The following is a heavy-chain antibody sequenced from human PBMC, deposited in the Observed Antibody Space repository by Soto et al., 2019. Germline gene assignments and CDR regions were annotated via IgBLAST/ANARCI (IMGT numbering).Heavy chain of an antibody. CDR2: IIPIFGTA. V-gene: IGHV1-69*12. CDR1: GGTFSSYA. D-gene: IGHD2-2*01. J-gene: IGHJ6*02. CDR3: ARTGPTSAQLPMDRYYYYGMDV. Sequence: QVQLVQSGAEVKKPGSSVKVSCKASGGTFSSYAISWVRQAPGQGLEWMGGIIPIFGTANYAQKFQGRVTITADESTSTAYMELSSLRSEDTAVYYCARTGPTSAQLPMDRYYYYGMDVWGQGTTVTVSS.